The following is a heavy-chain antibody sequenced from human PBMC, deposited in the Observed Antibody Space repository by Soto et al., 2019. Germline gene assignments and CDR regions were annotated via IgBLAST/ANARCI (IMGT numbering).Heavy chain of an antibody. CDR1: GYTFTSYD. Sequence: GASVKVSCKAFGYTFTSYDINWVRQATGQGLEWMGWMNPNSGNTGYAQKFQGRVTMTRNTSISTAYMELSSLRSEDTAVYYCARGGCSGGSCYSEAYYYYGMDVWGQGTTVTVSS. V-gene: IGHV1-8*01. J-gene: IGHJ6*02. CDR3: ARGGCSGGSCYSEAYYYYGMDV. D-gene: IGHD2-15*01. CDR2: MNPNSGNT.